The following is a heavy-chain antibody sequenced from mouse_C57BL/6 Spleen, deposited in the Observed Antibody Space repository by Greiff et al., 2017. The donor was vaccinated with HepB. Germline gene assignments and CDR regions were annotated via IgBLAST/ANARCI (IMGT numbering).Heavy chain of an antibody. J-gene: IGHJ1*03. V-gene: IGHV2-9-1*01. D-gene: IGHD1-1*01. CDR2: IWTGGGT. CDR1: GFSLTSYA. CDR3: ARAFITTVVATSYWYFDV. Sequence: VQLVESGPGLVAPSQSLSITCTVSGFSLTSYAISWVRQPPGKGLEWLGVIWTGGGTNYNSALKSRLSISKDNSKSQVFLKMNSLQTDDTARYYCARAFITTVVATSYWYFDVWGTGTTVTVSS.